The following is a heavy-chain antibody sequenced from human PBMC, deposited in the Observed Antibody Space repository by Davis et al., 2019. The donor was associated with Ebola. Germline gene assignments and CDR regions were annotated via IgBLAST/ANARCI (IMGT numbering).Heavy chain of an antibody. CDR3: ARVDTAMGKDY. D-gene: IGHD5-18*01. Sequence: GGSLRLSCAASGFTFSDYYMSWIRQAPGKGLEWVSYISSTSSYTNYTDSAKGRFTISRDNAKNSLYLQMNSLRAEDTAVYYCARVDTAMGKDYWGQGTLVTVSS. CDR1: GFTFSDYY. V-gene: IGHV3-11*05. J-gene: IGHJ4*02. CDR2: ISSTSSYT.